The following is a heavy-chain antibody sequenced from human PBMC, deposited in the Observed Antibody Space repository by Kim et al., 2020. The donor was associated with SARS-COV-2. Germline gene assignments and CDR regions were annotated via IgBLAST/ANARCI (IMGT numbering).Heavy chain of an antibody. CDR1: GFTFSSYA. V-gene: IGHV3-23*01. Sequence: GGSLRLSCAASGFTFSSYAMSWVRQAPGKGLEWVSTISGSGGSTYYADSVKGRFTISRDNSKNTLYLQMNSLRAEDTAVYYCAKVGGNSGSYLLDFDYWGQGTLVTVSS. CDR2: ISGSGGST. D-gene: IGHD1-26*01. J-gene: IGHJ4*02. CDR3: AKVGGNSGSYLLDFDY.